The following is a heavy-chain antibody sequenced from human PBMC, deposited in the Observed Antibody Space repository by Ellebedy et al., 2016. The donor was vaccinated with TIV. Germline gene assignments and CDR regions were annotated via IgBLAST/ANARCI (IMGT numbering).Heavy chain of an antibody. CDR2: IIPILGIA. CDR1: GGTFSSYA. CDR3: ARDSYGSGSYLFDY. D-gene: IGHD3-10*01. J-gene: IGHJ4*02. Sequence: AASVKVSCKASGGTFSSYAISWVRQAPGQGLEWMGRIIPILGIANYAQKFQGRVTITADKSTTTAYMELISLRSEDRAVYYCARDSYGSGSYLFDYWGQGTLVTVSS. V-gene: IGHV1-69*04.